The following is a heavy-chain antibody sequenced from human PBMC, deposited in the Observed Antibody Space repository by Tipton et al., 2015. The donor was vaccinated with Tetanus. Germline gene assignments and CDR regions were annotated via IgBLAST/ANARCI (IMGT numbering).Heavy chain of an antibody. V-gene: IGHV3-21*01. CDR1: GFTFSSYS. Sequence: SLRLSCAASGFTFSSYSMNWVRQAPGKGLEWVSSISSSSSYIYYADSVKGRFTISRDNAKNSLYLQMNSLRAEDTAVYYCARDRAVAGYGMDVWGQGTTVTVSS. CDR3: ARDRAVAGYGMDV. CDR2: ISSSSSYI. J-gene: IGHJ6*02. D-gene: IGHD6-19*01.